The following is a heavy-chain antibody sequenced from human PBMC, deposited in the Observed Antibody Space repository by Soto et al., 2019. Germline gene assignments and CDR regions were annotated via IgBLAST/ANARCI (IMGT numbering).Heavy chain of an antibody. V-gene: IGHV1-3*01. D-gene: IGHD3-10*01. J-gene: IGHJ4*02. Sequence: QVQLVQSGAEVKKPGASVKVSCKASGYTFTAYPVHWVRQAPGQRLEWMGWINGANGDTGYSQKLQGRVTVTRDTSANTVYMELSSLTSEDTAVYYCERKDYYGAGIYYFDHWGQGTLVTVSS. CDR1: GYTFTAYP. CDR3: ERKDYYGAGIYYFDH. CDR2: INGANGDT.